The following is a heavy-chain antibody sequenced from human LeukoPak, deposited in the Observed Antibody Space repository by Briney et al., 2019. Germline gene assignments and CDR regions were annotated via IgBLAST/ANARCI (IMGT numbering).Heavy chain of an antibody. CDR1: GDSISSGDYY. CDR3: GRNGPRSGYDLGHFDY. J-gene: IGHJ4*02. D-gene: IGHD5-12*01. CDR2: IYTTGRT. Sequence: PSETLSLTCTVSGDSISSGDYYWSWIRQPAGKGLEWIGRIYTTGRTDYNPSLKSRVTMSVDTSKNQFSLKLSSVTAADTAVYYCGRNGPRSGYDLGHFDYLGQGTLVTASS. V-gene: IGHV4-61*02.